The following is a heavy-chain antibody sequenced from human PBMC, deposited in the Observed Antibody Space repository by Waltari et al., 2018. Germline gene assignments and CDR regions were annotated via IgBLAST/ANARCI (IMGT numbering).Heavy chain of an antibody. CDR2: INWGGGNA. CDR3: ARNFGTGYFYYGMDV. J-gene: IGHJ6*02. Sequence: EVQLVESGGSVVRPGGSLRLPCVASGFIFDDYGLAWVRQVPGKGLEWVSGINWGGGNAGYADAVKGRFTVSRDNAKNSLYLEMNSLRAEDTALYHCARNFGTGYFYYGMDVWGQGTTVTVSS. V-gene: IGHV3-20*01. D-gene: IGHD2-15*01. CDR1: GFIFDDYG.